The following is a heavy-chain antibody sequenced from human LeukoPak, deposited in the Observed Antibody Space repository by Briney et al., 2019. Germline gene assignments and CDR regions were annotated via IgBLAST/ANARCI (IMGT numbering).Heavy chain of an antibody. Sequence: GGSLRLSCAASGFTFSSYEMNWVRQAPGKGLEWVSYISSSGSTIYYADSVKGRFTISRDNAKNSLYLQMNSLRAEDTAVYYCAREYYYGSGSYYYYYGMDVWGQGTTVTVSS. CDR3: AREYYYGSGSYYYYYGMDV. CDR1: GFTFSSYE. J-gene: IGHJ6*02. D-gene: IGHD3-10*01. CDR2: ISSSGSTI. V-gene: IGHV3-48*03.